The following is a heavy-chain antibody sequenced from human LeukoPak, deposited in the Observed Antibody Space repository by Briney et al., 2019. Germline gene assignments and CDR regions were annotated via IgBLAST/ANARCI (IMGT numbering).Heavy chain of an antibody. D-gene: IGHD5-18*01. Sequence: ASVKVSCKASGYTFTGYYMHWVRQAPGQGLEWMGWINPNSGGTNYAQKFQGRVTMTRDTSISTAYMEPSRLRSDDTAVYYCAREDTAMVSFDYWGQGTLVTVSS. CDR3: AREDTAMVSFDY. J-gene: IGHJ4*02. V-gene: IGHV1-2*02. CDR1: GYTFTGYY. CDR2: INPNSGGT.